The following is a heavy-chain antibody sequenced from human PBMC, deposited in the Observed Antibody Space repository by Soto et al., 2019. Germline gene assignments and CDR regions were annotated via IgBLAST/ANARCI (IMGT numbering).Heavy chain of an antibody. V-gene: IGHV3-23*01. CDR3: AKEFWTTIVVVPGRYYYGMDV. D-gene: IGHD2-2*01. CDR1: GFTFSSYA. J-gene: IGHJ6*02. Sequence: GGSLRLSCAASGFTFSSYAMSWVRQAPGKGLEWVSAISGSGGSTYYADSVKGRFTISRDNSKNTLYLQMNSLRAEDTAVYYCAKEFWTTIVVVPGRYYYGMDVWGQGTTVTVSS. CDR2: ISGSGGST.